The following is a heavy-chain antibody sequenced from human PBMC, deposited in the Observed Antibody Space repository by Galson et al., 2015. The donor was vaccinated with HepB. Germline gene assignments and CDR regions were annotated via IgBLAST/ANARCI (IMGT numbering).Heavy chain of an antibody. CDR1: GFTFDDYA. CDR2: ISWNSGSI. D-gene: IGHD3-22*01. CDR3: AKDSDHYDNSGYLDY. J-gene: IGHJ4*02. V-gene: IGHV3-9*01. Sequence: SLRLSCAASGFTFDDYAMHWVRQAPGKGLEWVSGISWNSGSIGYADSVKGRFTISRDNAKNSLYLQMNSLRAEDTALYYCAKDSDHYDNSGYLDYWGQGTLVTVSS.